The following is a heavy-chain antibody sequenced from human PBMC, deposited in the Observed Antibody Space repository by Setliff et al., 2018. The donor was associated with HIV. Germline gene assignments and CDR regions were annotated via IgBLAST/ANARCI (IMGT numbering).Heavy chain of an antibody. J-gene: IGHJ3*02. CDR2: IIPMFGTL. CDR1: GGTFSSYA. CDR3: ARGHSHGYGYSGSYGPFDI. Sequence: SVKVSCKASGGTFSSYAINWVRQAPGQGLQWMGGIIPMFGTLNFAQKLQGRVTISTDDSTSTAYMELNSLRSEDTAVYYCARGHSHGYGYSGSYGPFDIWGQGTMFTVSS. V-gene: IGHV1-69*05. D-gene: IGHD1-26*01.